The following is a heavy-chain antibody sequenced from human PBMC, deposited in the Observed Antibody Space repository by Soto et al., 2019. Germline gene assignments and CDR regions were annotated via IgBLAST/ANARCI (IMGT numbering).Heavy chain of an antibody. V-gene: IGHV3-48*02. CDR2: ISSSSSTI. D-gene: IGHD2-15*01. CDR1: GFTFSSYS. J-gene: IGHJ5*02. CDR3: AREPPQGVVAATYNWFDP. Sequence: GGSLRLSCAASGFTFSSYSMNWVRQAPGKGLEWVSYISSSSSTIYYADSVKGRFTISRDNAKNSLYLQMNSLRDEDTAVYYCAREPPQGVVAATYNWFDPWGQGTLVTVSS.